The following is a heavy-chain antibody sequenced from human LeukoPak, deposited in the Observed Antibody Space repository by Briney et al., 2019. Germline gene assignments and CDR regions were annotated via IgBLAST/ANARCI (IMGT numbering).Heavy chain of an antibody. J-gene: IGHJ4*02. CDR3: ARGRRPLPLSRIFDY. D-gene: IGHD6-6*01. CDR1: GGTFSSYA. Sequence: GASVKVSCKASGGTFSSYAINWVRQATGQGLEWMGWMNPNSGNTGYAQKFQGRVTMTRNTSISTAYMELSSLRSEDTAVYYCARGRRPLPLSRIFDYWGQGTLVTVSS. CDR2: MNPNSGNT. V-gene: IGHV1-8*02.